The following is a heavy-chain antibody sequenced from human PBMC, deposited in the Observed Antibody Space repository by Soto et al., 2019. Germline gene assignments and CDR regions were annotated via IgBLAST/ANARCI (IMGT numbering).Heavy chain of an antibody. V-gene: IGHV4-59*08. D-gene: IGHD5-18*01. CDR1: GGSISSYY. Sequence: SETLSLTCTVSGGSISSYYWSWIRQPPGKGLEWIGYIYYSGSTNYNPSLKSRVTISVDTSKNQFSLKLSSVTAADTAVYYCARRGYSYGRYFDYWGQGTLVTVSS. CDR2: IYYSGST. J-gene: IGHJ4*02. CDR3: ARRGYSYGRYFDY.